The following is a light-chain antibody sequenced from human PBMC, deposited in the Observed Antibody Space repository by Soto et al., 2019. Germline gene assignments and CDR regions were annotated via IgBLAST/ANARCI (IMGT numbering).Light chain of an antibody. CDR3: QQYDNLPLT. Sequence: DIQMTQSPSSLSASVGDRVTITFEASQDISNYLNWYQQTPGKAPKLLIYDASNLETGVPSRFSGSGSGTDFTFTISSLQPEDIATYYCQQYDNLPLTFGGGTKVDI. J-gene: IGKJ4*01. V-gene: IGKV1-33*01. CDR2: DAS. CDR1: QDISNY.